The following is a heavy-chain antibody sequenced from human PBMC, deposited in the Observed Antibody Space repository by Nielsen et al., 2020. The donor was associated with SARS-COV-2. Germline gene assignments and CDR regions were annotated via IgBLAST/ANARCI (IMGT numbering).Heavy chain of an antibody. Sequence: GGSLRLSCVVSGFTVRDSYMSWIRQVPGKGLEWVADIKPDGSEKVYVDSVKGRFTISRDNAKNSMSLQMNSLRVEDTAVYYCARDWSRAFDVWGQGTMVTVSS. V-gene: IGHV3-7*01. CDR3: ARDWSRAFDV. CDR1: GFTVRDSY. J-gene: IGHJ3*01. CDR2: IKPDGSEK.